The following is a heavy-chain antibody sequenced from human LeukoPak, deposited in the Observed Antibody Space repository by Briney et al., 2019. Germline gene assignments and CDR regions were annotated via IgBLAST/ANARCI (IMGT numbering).Heavy chain of an antibody. CDR1: GFTFSGYE. CDR3: ARHLGYSSSHTDY. CDR2: ISSSGNSI. D-gene: IGHD6-13*01. Sequence: GGSLRLSCTASGFTFSGYEMNWVRQAPGKGLEWVSYISSSGNSIYYADSVKGRFTISRDNAKNSLYLQMNSLRAEDMAVYYCARHLGYSSSHTDYWGQGTLITVSS. V-gene: IGHV3-48*03. J-gene: IGHJ4*02.